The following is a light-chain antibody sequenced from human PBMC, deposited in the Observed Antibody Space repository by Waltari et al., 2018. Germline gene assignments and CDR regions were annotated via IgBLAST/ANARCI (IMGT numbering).Light chain of an antibody. J-gene: IGKJ4*01. CDR3: QQANSFPL. V-gene: IGKV1-12*01. CDR1: QGISTW. Sequence: DIQMTQSPSSVSASVADRVTIPCRASQGISTWLGWYQQKPGKAPKPLIYAASSLQSGVPSRFSGSGSGTEFTLTISSLQPEDFATYYCQQANSFPLFGGGTKVEIK. CDR2: AAS.